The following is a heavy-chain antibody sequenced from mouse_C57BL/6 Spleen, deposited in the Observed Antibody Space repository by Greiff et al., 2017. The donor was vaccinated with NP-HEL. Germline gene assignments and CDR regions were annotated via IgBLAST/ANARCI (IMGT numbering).Heavy chain of an antibody. Sequence: QVHVKQPGAELVKPGASVKLSCKASGYTFTSYWMHWVKQRPGQGLEWIGMIHPNSGSTNYNEKFKSKATLTVDKSSSTAYMQLSSLTSEDSAVYYCARYYDPYYYAMDYWGQGTSVTVSS. CDR3: ARYYDPYYYAMDY. J-gene: IGHJ4*01. CDR1: GYTFTSYW. D-gene: IGHD2-4*01. CDR2: IHPNSGST. V-gene: IGHV1-64*01.